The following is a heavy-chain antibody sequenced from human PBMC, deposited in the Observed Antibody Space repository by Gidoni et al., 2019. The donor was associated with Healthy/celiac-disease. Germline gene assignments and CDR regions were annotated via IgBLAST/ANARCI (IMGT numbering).Heavy chain of an antibody. J-gene: IGHJ4*02. V-gene: IGHV3-23*01. CDR3: AKGFHDYGDYGLLDY. CDR1: GFAFSSYA. CDR2: ISGRGGST. D-gene: IGHD4-17*01. Sequence: EGQLLESGGGLVRPGGSLRLSCAASGFAFSSYAMSWVRQAPGQGLTWVSAISGRGGSTYYADSVKGRFPISRDNSKNTLYLHMNSLRAEDTAVYYCAKGFHDYGDYGLLDYWGQGTLVTVSS.